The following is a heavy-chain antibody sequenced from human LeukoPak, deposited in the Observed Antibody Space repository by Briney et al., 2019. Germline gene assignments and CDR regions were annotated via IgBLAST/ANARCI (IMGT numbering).Heavy chain of an antibody. J-gene: IGHJ4*02. D-gene: IGHD6-19*01. Sequence: GASVKVSCKASGYTFTSYAMHWVRQAPGQRLEWMGWINAGNGNTKYSQKFQGRVTITRDTSASTAYMELSSLRSEDTAVYYCARGPWVAVAEATSFDYWGQGTLVTVSS. V-gene: IGHV1-3*01. CDR2: INAGNGNT. CDR1: GYTFTSYA. CDR3: ARGPWVAVAEATSFDY.